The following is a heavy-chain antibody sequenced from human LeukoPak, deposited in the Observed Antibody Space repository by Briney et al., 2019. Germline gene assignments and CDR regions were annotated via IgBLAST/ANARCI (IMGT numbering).Heavy chain of an antibody. CDR3: ARERIYSHYYMDV. Sequence: GGSLRLSCAASGFTFNDYSMNWVRQAPGKGLEWLAFVSGHSTAIYHADSVMGRFTISRDNAKKTVFLHMNSLRPEDTAVYYCARERIYSHYYMDVWGTGTTVTVSS. CDR2: VSGHSTAI. D-gene: IGHD5-18*01. J-gene: IGHJ6*03. CDR1: GFTFNDYS. V-gene: IGHV3-48*04.